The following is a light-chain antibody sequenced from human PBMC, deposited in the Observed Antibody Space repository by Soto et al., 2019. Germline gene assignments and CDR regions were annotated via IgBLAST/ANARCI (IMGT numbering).Light chain of an antibody. V-gene: IGLV1-47*01. J-gene: IGLJ2*01. CDR1: SSNIGSHY. CDR2: RNN. Sequence: QSVLTQPPSASGTPGQRVTMSCSGSSSNIGSHYVYWYQQLPGTAPKVLLYRNNQRPSGVPDRFSGSKSGTSASLGISGLRSEDEADYYCATWDDSLSVLFGGGTKLTVL. CDR3: ATWDDSLSVL.